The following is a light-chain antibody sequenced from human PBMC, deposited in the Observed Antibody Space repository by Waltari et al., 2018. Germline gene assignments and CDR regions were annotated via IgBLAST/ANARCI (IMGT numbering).Light chain of an antibody. CDR1: QSLVHSDGNTY. J-gene: IGKJ1*01. CDR2: KVS. CDR3: MQGTDWPRWT. Sequence: DVVMTQSPLSLPVTLGHPATISCRSSQSLVHSDGNTYLSWFQQRPGQSPRRLLYKVSNRDSGVPDRFSGSGSGTGFTLKISRVEAEDVGVYYCMQGTDWPRWTFGQGTKVEIK. V-gene: IGKV2-30*02.